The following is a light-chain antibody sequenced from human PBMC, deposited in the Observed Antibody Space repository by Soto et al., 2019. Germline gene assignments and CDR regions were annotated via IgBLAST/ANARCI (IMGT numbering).Light chain of an antibody. V-gene: IGLV2-11*01. J-gene: IGLJ1*01. CDR1: SSDVGGYNY. Sequence: QSVLTQPRSVSGSPGQSVAISCTGTSSDVGGYNYVSWYQQRPGKAPKFMIYDVTKRPSGVPDRFSGSKSGNTASLTISGLQAEDEADYYCCSYAGSSYVFGTGTKVTVL. CDR2: DVT. CDR3: CSYAGSSYV.